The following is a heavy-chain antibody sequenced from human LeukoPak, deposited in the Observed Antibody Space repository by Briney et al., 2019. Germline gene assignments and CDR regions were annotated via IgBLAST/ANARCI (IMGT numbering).Heavy chain of an antibody. J-gene: IGHJ6*02. V-gene: IGHV3-30*18. CDR1: GFTFSSYG. CDR3: AKDRTVDYGMDV. Sequence: GSLRLSCAASGFTFSSYGMHWVRQAPGKGLEWVAVISYDGSNKYYADSVKGRFTISKDNSKNTLYLQMNSLRAEDTAVYYCAKDRTVDYGMDVWGQGTTVTVPS. D-gene: IGHD2-15*01. CDR2: ISYDGSNK.